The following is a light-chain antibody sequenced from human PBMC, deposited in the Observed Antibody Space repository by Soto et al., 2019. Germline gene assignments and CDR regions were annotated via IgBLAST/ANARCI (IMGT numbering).Light chain of an antibody. J-gene: IGLJ1*01. CDR2: DDS. CDR3: LVWDSIGDNYV. V-gene: IGLV3-21*02. Sequence: SYELTQPPSVSVAPGETARITCGRNNIGSDTVHWYQQKPGQAPVVVVYDDSERTSGTPERISGSNSGDTATLTIRRVEAGDEADYYCLVWDSIGDNYVFGSGTKVTVL. CDR1: NIGSDT.